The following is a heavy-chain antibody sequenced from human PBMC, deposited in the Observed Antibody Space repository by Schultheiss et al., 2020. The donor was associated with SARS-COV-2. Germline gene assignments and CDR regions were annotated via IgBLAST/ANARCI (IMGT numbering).Heavy chain of an antibody. V-gene: IGHV4-4*07. CDR1: GGSISSYY. J-gene: IGHJ4*02. Sequence: SETLSLTCTVSGGSISSYYWSWIRQPAGKGLEWIGRIYTSGSTNYNPSLKSRVTISVDTSKNQFSLKLSSVTAADTAVYYCARDRIEVGSGPSDSGYFDYWGQGTLVTVSS. D-gene: IGHD2-15*01. CDR3: ARDRIEVGSGPSDSGYFDY. CDR2: IYTSGST.